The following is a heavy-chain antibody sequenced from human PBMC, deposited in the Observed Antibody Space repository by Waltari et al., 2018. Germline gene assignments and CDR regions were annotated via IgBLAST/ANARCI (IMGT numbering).Heavy chain of an antibody. D-gene: IGHD2-2*01. J-gene: IGHJ4*02. CDR2: RHYIGIT. CDR3: ARDQGGVPAAAHFDY. V-gene: IGHV4-31*01. CDR1: GGSISSGGYY. Sequence: QVQLQESGPGLVKPSQTLSLTCTVSGGSISSGGYYWSLIRQHPGKGLEGIGYRHYIGITYYNPSLKSLVTMSVDTSKNQFSRKLSSVTAADTAVYYCARDQGGVPAAAHFDYWGQGTLVTVSS.